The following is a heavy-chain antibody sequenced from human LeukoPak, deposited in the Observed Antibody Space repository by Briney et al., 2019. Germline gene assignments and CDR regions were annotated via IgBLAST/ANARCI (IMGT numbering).Heavy chain of an antibody. CDR3: AREFDYGDPNTQTYYMDV. D-gene: IGHD4-17*01. V-gene: IGHV1-46*01. CDR2: INPSGGST. Sequence: GASVKVSCKASGYTFTGYYLHWVRQAPGQGLEWMGIINPSGGSTSYAQKFQGRVTMTRDTSTSTAYMELRSLRSDDTAVYYCAREFDYGDPNTQTYYMDVWGKGTTVTVSS. CDR1: GYTFTGYY. J-gene: IGHJ6*03.